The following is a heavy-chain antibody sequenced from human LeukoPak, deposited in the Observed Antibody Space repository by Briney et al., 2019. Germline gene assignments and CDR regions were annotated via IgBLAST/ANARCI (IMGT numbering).Heavy chain of an antibody. V-gene: IGHV5-51*01. Sequence: GESLKISCKGSGYKFTNYWIAWVRQMPGKGLEYMGIIYPGDSDTRYSPSFQGQVTISADKSISTAYVQWSSLKASDTAMYYCARHPSYYDSSGYADYWGQGTLVTVSS. CDR3: ARHPSYYDSSGYADY. D-gene: IGHD3-22*01. J-gene: IGHJ4*02. CDR2: IYPGDSDT. CDR1: GYKFTNYW.